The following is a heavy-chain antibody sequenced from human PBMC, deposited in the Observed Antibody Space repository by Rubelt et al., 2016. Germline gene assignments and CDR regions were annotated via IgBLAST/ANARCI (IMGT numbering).Heavy chain of an antibody. Sequence: QVQLVQSGAEVKKPGASVKVSCKASGYGFTNYGISWLRQAPGQGPEWMGWISANNRHTNNAQNFKGRVTLTTDTSTSTANMELRSLRSDDTAVYYCARDGGAGILTFWGQGTLVTVSS. D-gene: IGHD3-16*01. J-gene: IGHJ4*02. CDR1: GYGFTNYG. CDR2: ISANNRHT. V-gene: IGHV1-18*04. CDR3: ARDGGAGILTF.